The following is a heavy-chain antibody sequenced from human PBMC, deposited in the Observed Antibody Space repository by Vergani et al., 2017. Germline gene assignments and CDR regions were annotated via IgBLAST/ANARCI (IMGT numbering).Heavy chain of an antibody. Sequence: QVQLVQSGAEVKKPGSSVKVSCKASGGTFSSYAISWVRQAPGQWLEWMGGIIPIFGTANYAQKFQGRVTITADESTSTAYMGLSSLRSEDTAVYYCAREAPLIQIWLPYCDYWDQGTLVTVSS. CDR1: GGTFSSYA. D-gene: IGHD5-18*01. CDR3: AREAPLIQIWLPYCDY. V-gene: IGHV1-69*01. CDR2: IIPIFGTA. J-gene: IGHJ4*02.